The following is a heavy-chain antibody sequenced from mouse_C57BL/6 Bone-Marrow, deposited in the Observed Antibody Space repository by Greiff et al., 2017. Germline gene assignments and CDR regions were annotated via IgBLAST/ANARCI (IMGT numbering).Heavy chain of an antibody. CDR3: ARRVYYDYDGFAH. CDR1: GFTFSSYG. J-gene: IGHJ3*01. V-gene: IGHV5-6*02. CDR2: ISSGGSYT. D-gene: IGHD2-4*01. Sequence: EVMLVESGGDLVKPGGSLKLSCAASGFTFSSYGMSWVRQTPDKRLEWVATISSGGSYTYYPDSVKGRFTISRDNAKNTLYLQMSSLKSEDTAMYYCARRVYYDYDGFAHWGQGTLVTVSA.